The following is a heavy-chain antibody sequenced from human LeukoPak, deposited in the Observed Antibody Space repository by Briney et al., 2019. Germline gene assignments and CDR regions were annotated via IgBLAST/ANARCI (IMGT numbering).Heavy chain of an antibody. CDR1: GFTVSSNY. CDR3: ARDTVGARFDY. D-gene: IGHD1-26*01. V-gene: IGHV3-21*01. J-gene: IGHJ4*02. CDR2: ISSSSSYI. Sequence: GGSLRLSCAASGFTVSSNYMSWVRQAPGKGLEWVSSISSSSSYIYYADSVKGRFTISRDNAKNSLYLQMNSLRAEDTAVYYCARDTVGARFDYWGQGTLVTVSS.